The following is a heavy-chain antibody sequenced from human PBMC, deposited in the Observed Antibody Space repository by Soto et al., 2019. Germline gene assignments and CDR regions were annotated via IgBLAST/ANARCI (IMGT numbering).Heavy chain of an antibody. Sequence: PGGSLRLSCAASGFTFSSYAMSWVRQAPGKGLEWVSAISGSGGSTYYADSVKGRFTISRDNSKNTLYLQMNSLRAEDTAVYYCAKDGSGYSSSWYLDWFDPWGQGILVTVSS. D-gene: IGHD6-13*01. CDR2: ISGSGGST. CDR3: AKDGSGYSSSWYLDWFDP. CDR1: GFTFSSYA. J-gene: IGHJ5*02. V-gene: IGHV3-23*01.